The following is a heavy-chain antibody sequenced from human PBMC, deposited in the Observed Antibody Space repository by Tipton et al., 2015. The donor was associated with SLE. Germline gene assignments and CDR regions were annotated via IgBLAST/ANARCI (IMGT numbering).Heavy chain of an antibody. CDR1: GGSFSGYY. D-gene: IGHD3-22*01. CDR2: IYYSGST. CDR3: ARDRYYYDSSGYSDY. Sequence: TLSLTCAVYGGSFSGYYWSWIRQPPGKGLEWIGSIYYSGSTYYNPSLKSRVTISVDTSKNQFSLKLSSVTAADTAVYYCARDRYYYDSSGYSDYWGQGTLATVSS. V-gene: IGHV4-34*01. J-gene: IGHJ4*02.